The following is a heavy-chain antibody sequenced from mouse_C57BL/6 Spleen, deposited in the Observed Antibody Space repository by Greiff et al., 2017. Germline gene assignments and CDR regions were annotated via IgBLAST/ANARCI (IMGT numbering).Heavy chain of an antibody. Sequence: VQLKESGAELVRPGASVKMSCPASGFNIKDDYMPWVKQRPEQGLEWIGWIDPGNGDTEYASKFPGKATITADTSSNTAYLQLSSLTSEDTAVYYCTSRQLRPFAYWGQGTLVTVSA. CDR2: IDPGNGDT. D-gene: IGHD3-2*02. V-gene: IGHV14-4*01. CDR1: GFNIKDDY. CDR3: TSRQLRPFAY. J-gene: IGHJ3*01.